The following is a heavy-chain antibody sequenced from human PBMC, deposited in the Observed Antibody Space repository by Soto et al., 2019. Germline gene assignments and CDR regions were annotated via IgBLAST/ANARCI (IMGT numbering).Heavy chain of an antibody. CDR3: ARAASLGSYPTTVVVPAAMSDSSGWSFDY. D-gene: IGHD2-2*01. Sequence: SETLSLTCAVYGGSFSGYYWSWIRQPPGKGLEWIGEINHSGSTNYNPSLKSRVTISVDTSKNQFSLKLSSVTAADTAVYYCARAASLGSYPTTVVVPAAMSDSSGWSFDYWGQGTLVTVSS. CDR2: INHSGST. CDR1: GGSFSGYY. J-gene: IGHJ4*02. V-gene: IGHV4-34*01.